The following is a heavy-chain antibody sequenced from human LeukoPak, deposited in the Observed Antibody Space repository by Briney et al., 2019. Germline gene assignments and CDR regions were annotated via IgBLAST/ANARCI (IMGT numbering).Heavy chain of an antibody. D-gene: IGHD4-17*01. V-gene: IGHV1-18*01. J-gene: IGHJ4*02. CDR1: GYTFTNYP. Sequence: ASVKVSFKASGYTFTNYPISWVRQAPGQGLEWMGWITTYNGNTKYAHKLQGRVTMTTDTPTSTAYMDLRGLRSDDTAVYYCARGYDYGDYVGDFDYWGQGTLVTVSS. CDR2: ITTYNGNT. CDR3: ARGYDYGDYVGDFDY.